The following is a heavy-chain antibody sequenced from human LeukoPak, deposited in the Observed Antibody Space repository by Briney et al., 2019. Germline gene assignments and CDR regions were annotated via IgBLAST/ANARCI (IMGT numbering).Heavy chain of an antibody. CDR2: IYYSGNT. D-gene: IGHD6-13*01. CDR1: GGSLSGYY. V-gene: IGHV4-59*01. CDR3: ARNFGSSWYYFDY. J-gene: IGHJ4*02. Sequence: PSETLSLTCTVSGGSLSGYYWSWIRQPPGKGLEWIGFIYYSGNTNYNPSLKSRVTISVDTSNNQFSLKLSSVTAADTAVYYCARNFGSSWYYFDYWGQGTLVTVSS.